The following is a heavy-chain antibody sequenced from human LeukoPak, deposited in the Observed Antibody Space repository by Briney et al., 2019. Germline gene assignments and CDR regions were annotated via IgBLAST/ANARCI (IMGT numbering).Heavy chain of an antibody. D-gene: IGHD3-3*01. J-gene: IGHJ4*02. CDR2: VWYDGNRK. CDR1: GFTFSNHA. V-gene: IGHV3-30*02. Sequence: GGSLRLSCAASGFTFSNHAMHWVRQAPGKGLEWVTLVWYDGNRKYYADSVKGRFTISRDNSKNTLYLQMNSLRPEDTAVYYCAGHFGAWHYFDYWGQGTLVTVSS. CDR3: AGHFGAWHYFDY.